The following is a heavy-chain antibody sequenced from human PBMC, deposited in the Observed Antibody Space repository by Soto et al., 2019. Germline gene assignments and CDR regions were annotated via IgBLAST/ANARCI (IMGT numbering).Heavy chain of an antibody. CDR3: ARSNVDTAMVGPASDAFDI. Sequence: GGSLRLSCAASGFTFSNYAMTWVRQAPGKGLEWVSTISGGGGTTYYADSVKGRFTISRDNSKNTLYLQMNSLRAEDTAVYYCARSNVDTAMVGPASDAFDIWGQGTTVTVSS. J-gene: IGHJ3*02. CDR2: ISGGGGTT. V-gene: IGHV3-23*01. D-gene: IGHD5-18*01. CDR1: GFTFSNYA.